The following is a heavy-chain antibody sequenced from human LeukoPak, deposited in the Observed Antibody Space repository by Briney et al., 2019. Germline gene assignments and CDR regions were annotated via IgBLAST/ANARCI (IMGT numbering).Heavy chain of an antibody. J-gene: IGHJ3*02. Sequence: GGSLRLSCAASGFTFSSYGMSWVRQAPGKGLEWVSAISGSGGSTYYADSVKGRFTISRDNSKNTLYLQMNSLRAEDTAVYYCAKLSYVADSSGYYLLAFDIWGQGTMVTVSS. CDR2: ISGSGGST. V-gene: IGHV3-23*01. D-gene: IGHD3-22*01. CDR1: GFTFSSYG. CDR3: AKLSYVADSSGYYLLAFDI.